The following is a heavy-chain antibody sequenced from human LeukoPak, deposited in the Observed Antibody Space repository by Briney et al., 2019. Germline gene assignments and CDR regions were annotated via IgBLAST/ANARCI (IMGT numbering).Heavy chain of an antibody. J-gene: IGHJ6*02. D-gene: IGHD3-22*01. V-gene: IGHV4-30-4*01. CDR2: IYYSGST. CDR1: GGSIRSGDHY. CDR3: ASRIYYGSLDI. Sequence: SETLSLTCTVSGGSIRSGDHYWSWIRQPPGKGLEWIGYIYYSGSTYYNPSLKSRVTISVDTSKNQFSLKLSSVTAADTAVYYCASRIYYGSLDIWGQGTTVTVSS.